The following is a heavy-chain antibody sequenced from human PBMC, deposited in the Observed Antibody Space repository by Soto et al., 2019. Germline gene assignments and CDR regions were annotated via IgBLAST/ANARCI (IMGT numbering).Heavy chain of an antibody. CDR3: ARGDYDGSFQH. J-gene: IGHJ1*01. Sequence: QVQLQESGPGLVRPSQTLSLSCTVSGGSISSGGFYWSWIRQHPGKGLEWIGYTYYSGNTYYKPSLKGRVTISADTSKNQFSLKLSSVTAADTAVYYCARGDYDGSFQHWGRGTLVTVSS. D-gene: IGHD3-10*01. CDR1: GGSISSGGFY. V-gene: IGHV4-31*03. CDR2: TYYSGNT.